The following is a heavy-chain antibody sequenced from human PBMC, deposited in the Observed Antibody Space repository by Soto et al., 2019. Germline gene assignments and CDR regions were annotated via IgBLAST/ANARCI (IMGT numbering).Heavy chain of an antibody. CDR1: GGSISSGGYY. Sequence: PSETLSLTCTVSGGSISSGGYYWSWIRQHPGKGLEWIGYIYYSGSTYYNPSLKSRVTISVDTSKNQFSLKLSSVTAADTAVYYCARGRDGTYYYDSSGYYPYYFDYWGQGTLVTVSS. J-gene: IGHJ4*02. V-gene: IGHV4-31*03. CDR2: IYYSGST. CDR3: ARGRDGTYYYDSSGYYPYYFDY. D-gene: IGHD3-22*01.